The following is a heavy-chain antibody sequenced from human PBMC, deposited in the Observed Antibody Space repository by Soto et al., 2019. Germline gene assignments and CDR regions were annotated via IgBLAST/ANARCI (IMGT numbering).Heavy chain of an antibody. CDR1: GFTFKIHA. Sequence: GGSLRLSCSASGFTFKIHAMHWVRQTPGEGLKYISGISYNGDDKFYTDSVMGRFIISRDDSRGIVYLQMNSLNTDDTAVYHCVKALRGTSSFDFWGQGTLVTVSS. D-gene: IGHD1-26*01. CDR2: ISYNGDDK. V-gene: IGHV3-64D*08. CDR3: VKALRGTSSFDF. J-gene: IGHJ4*02.